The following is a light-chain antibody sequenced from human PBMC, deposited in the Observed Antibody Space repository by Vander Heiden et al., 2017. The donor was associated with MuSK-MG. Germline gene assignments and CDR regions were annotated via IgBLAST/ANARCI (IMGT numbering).Light chain of an antibody. CDR1: QGISNY. CDR3: QQLESHPWT. CDR2: AAL. Sequence: DIQLTQSPTLPSASVGDRVTIACRARQGISNYLAWYQQQPGKVPRLLIYAALTLQSGGPSRFSGSRSGTDFTLTISGLQPEDSATYYCQQLESHPWTFGQGTKVEV. V-gene: IGKV1-9*01. J-gene: IGKJ1*01.